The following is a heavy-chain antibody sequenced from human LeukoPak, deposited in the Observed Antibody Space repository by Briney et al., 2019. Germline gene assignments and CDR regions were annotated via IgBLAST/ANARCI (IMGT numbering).Heavy chain of an antibody. Sequence: SETLSLTCTVSGGSISSYYWSWIRQPAGKGLEWIGRIYTSGSTNYNPSLKSRVTMSVDTSKNQFSLKLSSVTAADMAVYYCARDYPTVYYYYYMDVWGKGTTVTVSS. J-gene: IGHJ6*03. CDR3: ARDYPTVYYYYYMDV. CDR1: GGSISSYY. V-gene: IGHV4-4*07. CDR2: IYTSGST. D-gene: IGHD1-1*01.